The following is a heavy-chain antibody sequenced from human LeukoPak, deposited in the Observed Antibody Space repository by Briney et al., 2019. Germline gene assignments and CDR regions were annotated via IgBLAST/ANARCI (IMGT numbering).Heavy chain of an antibody. Sequence: GGSLRLSCAASGSTFSDYSMNWVRQAPGKGLEWVSGITWNSGRVDYADSVQGRFTISRDNAKNSLYLQMNNLRAEDTAFYYCANGESYYYASGGGFWGQGTLVAVSS. J-gene: IGHJ4*02. CDR2: ITWNSGRV. D-gene: IGHD3-10*01. CDR1: GSTFSDYS. V-gene: IGHV3-9*01. CDR3: ANGESYYYASGGGF.